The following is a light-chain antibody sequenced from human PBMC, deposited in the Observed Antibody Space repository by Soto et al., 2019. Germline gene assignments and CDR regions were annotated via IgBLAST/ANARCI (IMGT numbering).Light chain of an antibody. J-gene: IGKJ2*01. Sequence: DIQMTQSPSAMSASVGDRVPITCRASQDISIYLAWFQQKPGEVPKRLIYAASSLQRGVPSRFSGTGSGTEFTLTISSLQPEDFATYYCLQHSSFPRTFGQGTKLEVK. CDR1: QDISIY. V-gene: IGKV1-17*03. CDR2: AAS. CDR3: LQHSSFPRT.